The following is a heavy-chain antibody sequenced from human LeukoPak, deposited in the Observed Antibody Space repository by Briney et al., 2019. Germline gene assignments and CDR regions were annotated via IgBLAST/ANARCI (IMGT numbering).Heavy chain of an antibody. J-gene: IGHJ4*02. CDR1: GDSISSSNSY. D-gene: IGHD3-10*01. Sequence: ASETLSLTCTVSGDSISSSNSYWGWIRQPPGKGLEWFGTIYYSGSTYYNPSLKSRVSISLDTSKKQFSLKLTSVTAADTAVYYCARRPAIIMDRGVVYYFDSWGQGILVTVSS. V-gene: IGHV4-39*01. CDR2: IYYSGST. CDR3: ARRPAIIMDRGVVYYFDS.